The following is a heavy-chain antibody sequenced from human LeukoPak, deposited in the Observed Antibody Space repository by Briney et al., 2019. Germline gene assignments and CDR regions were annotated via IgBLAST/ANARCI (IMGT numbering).Heavy chain of an antibody. J-gene: IGHJ5*02. CDR1: GGSISSGGYY. D-gene: IGHD2-15*01. V-gene: IGHV4-31*03. CDR3: ARDRAWEVAWASSGFDP. CDR2: IYYSGST. Sequence: PSETLSLTCIVSGGSISSGGYYWSWIRQHPGKGLEWIGYIYYSGSTFYNPSLKSRVTISVDTSKNQFSLKLSSVTAADTAVYYCARDRAWEVAWASSGFDPWGQGTLVTVSS.